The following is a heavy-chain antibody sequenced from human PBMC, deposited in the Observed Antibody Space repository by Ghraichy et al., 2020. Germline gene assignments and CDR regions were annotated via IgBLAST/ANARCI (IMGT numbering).Heavy chain of an antibody. Sequence: ASVKVSCKASGYTFTSYGISWVRQAPGQGLEWMGWISAYNGNTNYAQKLQGRVTMTTDTSTSTAYMELRSLRSDDTAVYYCAREQSGYYSEYFQHWGQGTLVTVSS. CDR1: GYTFTSYG. J-gene: IGHJ1*01. D-gene: IGHD3-22*01. V-gene: IGHV1-18*01. CDR2: ISAYNGNT. CDR3: AREQSGYYSEYFQH.